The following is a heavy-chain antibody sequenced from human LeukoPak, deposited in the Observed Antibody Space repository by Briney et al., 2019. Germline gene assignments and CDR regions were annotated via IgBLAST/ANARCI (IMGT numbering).Heavy chain of an antibody. CDR2: TSGSGGST. J-gene: IGHJ4*02. CDR1: GFTFSSYG. CDR3: AKDRGTYCSSTSCFSNFDY. Sequence: GGSLRLSCAASGFTFSSYGMSWVRQAPGKGLEWVSATSGSGGSTYYADSVKGRFTISRDNSKNTLYLQMNSLRAEDTAVYYCAKDRGTYCSSTSCFSNFDYWGQGTLVTVSS. D-gene: IGHD2-2*01. V-gene: IGHV3-23*01.